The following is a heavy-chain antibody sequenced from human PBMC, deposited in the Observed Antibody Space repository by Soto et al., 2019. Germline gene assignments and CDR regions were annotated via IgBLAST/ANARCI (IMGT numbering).Heavy chain of an antibody. J-gene: IGHJ4*02. CDR1: GFTFSSYA. D-gene: IGHD6-13*01. CDR2: ISGSGGST. CDR3: AKDGDAYSNSPPNY. Sequence: GGSLSLSCAASGFTFSSYAMSWVRQAPGKGLEWVSAISGSGGSTYYADSVKGRFTISRDNSKNTLYLQMNSLRAEDTAVYYCAKDGDAYSNSPPNYWGQGTLVTVSS. V-gene: IGHV3-23*01.